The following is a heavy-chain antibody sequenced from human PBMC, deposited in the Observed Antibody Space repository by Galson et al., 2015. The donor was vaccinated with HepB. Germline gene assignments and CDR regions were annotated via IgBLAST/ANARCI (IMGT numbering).Heavy chain of an antibody. CDR3: AREGIREQQLDYYYYGMDV. CDR2: IDPSDSYT. J-gene: IGHJ6*02. CDR1: GYSFTSYW. Sequence: QSGAEVKKPGESLRISCKGSGYSFTSYWISWVRQMPGKGLEWMGRIDPSDSYTNYSPSFQGHVTISADKSISTAYLQWSSLKASDTAMYYGAREGIREQQLDYYYYGMDVWGQGTTVTVSS. V-gene: IGHV5-10-1*01. D-gene: IGHD6-13*01.